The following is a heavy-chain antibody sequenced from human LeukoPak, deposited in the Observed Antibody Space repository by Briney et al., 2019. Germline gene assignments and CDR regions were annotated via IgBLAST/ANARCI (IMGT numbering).Heavy chain of an antibody. J-gene: IGHJ5*02. V-gene: IGHV3-21*01. CDR3: ARDLGPPDSSSWYSWFDP. Sequence: GGSLRLSCAASGFTFSSYSMNWVRQAPGKGLEWVSSISSSSSYIYYADSVKGRFTISRDHAKNSLYLQMNSLRAEDTAVYYCARDLGPPDSSSWYSWFDPWGQGTLVTVSS. CDR2: ISSSSSYI. CDR1: GFTFSSYS. D-gene: IGHD6-13*01.